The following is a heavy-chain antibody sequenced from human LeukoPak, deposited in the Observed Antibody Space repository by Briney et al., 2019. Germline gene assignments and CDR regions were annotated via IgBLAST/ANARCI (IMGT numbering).Heavy chain of an antibody. D-gene: IGHD5-24*01. V-gene: IGHV3-7*04. Sequence: GGSLRLSCVASGLPFSSYWMTWVRQAPGKGLEWVANIKQDGSKKSYVDSVKGRFTISRDNAKNSLYLQMNSLRAEDTAIYYCTRVGYIDEGINYWGQGTLVTVSS. CDR3: TRVGYIDEGINY. CDR1: GLPFSSYW. CDR2: IKQDGSKK. J-gene: IGHJ4*02.